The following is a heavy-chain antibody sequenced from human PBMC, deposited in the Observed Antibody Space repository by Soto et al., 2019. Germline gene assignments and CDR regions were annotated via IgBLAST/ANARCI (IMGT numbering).Heavy chain of an antibody. J-gene: IGHJ4*02. V-gene: IGHV4-31*03. CDR2: IYYSGST. CDR3: ARARVGATMSYY. D-gene: IGHD1-26*01. CDR1: GGSISSGGYY. Sequence: SETLSLTCTVSGGSISSGGYYWSWIRQHPGKGLEWIGYIYYSGSTYYNPSLKSRVTISVDTSKNQFSLKLSSVTAAETAVYYCARARVGATMSYYWGQGTLVTVSS.